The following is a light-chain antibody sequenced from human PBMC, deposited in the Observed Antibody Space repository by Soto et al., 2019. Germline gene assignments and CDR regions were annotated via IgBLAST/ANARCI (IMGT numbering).Light chain of an antibody. CDR1: QSIARSY. CDR3: QQYGGSLKWA. J-gene: IGKJ1*01. Sequence: EIVLTQSPGTLSLSPGERATLSCRASQSIARSYLVWYQQRPGQAPRLLIYATSSRATGIPDSFSGSGSGTDFTLTISRLEPEDFAVYYCQQYGGSLKWAFGQGTKVEIK. V-gene: IGKV3-20*01. CDR2: ATS.